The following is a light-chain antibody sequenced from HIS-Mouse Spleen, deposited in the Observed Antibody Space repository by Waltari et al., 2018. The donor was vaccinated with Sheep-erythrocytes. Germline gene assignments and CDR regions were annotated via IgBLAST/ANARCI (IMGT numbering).Light chain of an antibody. CDR2: YVD. CDR1: SSTIGNNA. Sequence: QSVLTQPPSVSEAPRQRVPLSSSGSSSTIGNNAVTGYQQLPGKAPKLLIYYVDLLPSGVSDRFSGSKSGTSASLAISGRQSGDEADYYCAAWDDSLNGVVFGGGTKLTV. J-gene: IGLJ2*01. V-gene: IGLV1-36*01. CDR3: AAWDDSLNGVV.